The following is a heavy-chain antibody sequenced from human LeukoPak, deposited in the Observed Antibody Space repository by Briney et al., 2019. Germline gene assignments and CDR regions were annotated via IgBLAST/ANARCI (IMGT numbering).Heavy chain of an antibody. CDR3: ANSPGGSTGWFPDS. V-gene: IGHV3-30*02. CDR2: IRYDGSNK. Sequence: GGSLRLSCAASGFSFSSYGIHWVRQAPGKGLEWVAFIRYDGSNKYYADSVKGRFTISRDNSKNTLYLQMNSLRAEDTAAYYCANSPGGSTGWFPDSWGQGTLVTVSS. CDR1: GFSFSSYG. J-gene: IGHJ4*02. D-gene: IGHD6-19*01.